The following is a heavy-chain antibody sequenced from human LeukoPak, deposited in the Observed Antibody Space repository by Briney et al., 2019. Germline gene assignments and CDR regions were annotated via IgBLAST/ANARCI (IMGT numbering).Heavy chain of an antibody. CDR1: GFTFSSYS. V-gene: IGHV3-48*02. D-gene: IGHD6-19*01. Sequence: GGSLRLSCAASGFTFSSYSMNWVRRAPGKGLEWVSYISSSSSTIYYADSVKGRFTISRDNAKNSLYLQMNSLRDEDTAVYYCARVPRYSSGSFDYWGQGTLVTVSS. J-gene: IGHJ4*02. CDR2: ISSSSSTI. CDR3: ARVPRYSSGSFDY.